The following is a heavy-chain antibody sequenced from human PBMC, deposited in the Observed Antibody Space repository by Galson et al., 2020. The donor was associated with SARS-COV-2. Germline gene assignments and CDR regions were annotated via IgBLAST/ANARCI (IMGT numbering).Heavy chain of an antibody. Sequence: GGSLRLSCAASGFTFSSYSMNWVRQAPGKGLEWVSSISSGSSYIYYADSVKGRFTMSRDNAKNSLFLQMNSLRTEDTAVYYCARLGGMATTPDRYYCYGLDVWGQGTTVTVSS. V-gene: IGHV3-21*01. CDR3: ARLGGMATTPDRYYCYGLDV. J-gene: IGHJ6*02. D-gene: IGHD3-16*01. CDR2: ISSGSSYI. CDR1: GFTFSSYS.